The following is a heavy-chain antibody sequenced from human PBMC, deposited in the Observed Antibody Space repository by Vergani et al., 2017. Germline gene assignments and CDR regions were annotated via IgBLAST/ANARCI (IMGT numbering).Heavy chain of an antibody. CDR1: GGSFSGYY. D-gene: IGHD3-9*01. CDR3: ARGKRYFDWLLLGFDC. V-gene: IGHV4-34*01. Sequence: QVQLQQWGAGLLKPSETLSLTCAVYGGSFSGYYWSWIRQPPGKGLEWIGEINHSGSTNYNPSLKSRVTISVDTSKNQFSLKLSSVTAADTAVYYCARGKRYFDWLLLGFDCWGQGTLVTVSS. J-gene: IGHJ4*02. CDR2: INHSGST.